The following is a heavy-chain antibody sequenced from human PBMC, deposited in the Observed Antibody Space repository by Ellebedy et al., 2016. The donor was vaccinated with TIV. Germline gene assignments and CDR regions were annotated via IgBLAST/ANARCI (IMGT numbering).Heavy chain of an antibody. V-gene: IGHV3-33*01. J-gene: IGHJ4*02. Sequence: GESLKISXAASGFTFSRYGMHWVRQAPGEGLEWVAVIWFDGTNKSYGDSVKGRFTISRDNSKNTLYLQMNGLRAEDTALYYCARDGAYGSGTQPWNYWGQGTLVTVSS. CDR1: GFTFSRYG. D-gene: IGHD3-10*01. CDR3: ARDGAYGSGTQPWNY. CDR2: IWFDGTNK.